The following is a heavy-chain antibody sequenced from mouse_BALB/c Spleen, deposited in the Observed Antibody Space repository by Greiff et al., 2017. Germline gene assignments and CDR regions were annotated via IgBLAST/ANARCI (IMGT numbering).Heavy chain of an antibody. CDR2: IDPANGNT. J-gene: IGHJ3*01. D-gene: IGHD2-1*01. CDR1: GFNIKDTY. V-gene: IGHV14-3*02. Sequence: VQLQQSGAELVKPGASVKLSCTASGFNIKDTYMHWVKQRPEQGLEWIGRIDPANGNTKYDPKFQGKATITADTSSNTAYLQLSSLTSEDTAVYYVASEGNCGTWFAYWGQGTLVTVSA. CDR3: ASEGNCGTWFAY.